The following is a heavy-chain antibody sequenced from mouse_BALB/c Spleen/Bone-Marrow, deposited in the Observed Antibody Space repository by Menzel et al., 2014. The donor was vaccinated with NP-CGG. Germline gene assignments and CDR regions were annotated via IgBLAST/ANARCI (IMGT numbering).Heavy chain of an antibody. CDR3: ARGGDSLLRLRSMDY. V-gene: IGHV5-12*02. CDR1: GFTFSDYH. Sequence: DVHLVESGGGLVQPGGSLKLSCATSGFTFSDYHMYWVRQTPEKRLEWVAYISNGGGSTYYPDTVKGRFTISRDNAKNTLYLQMSRLKSEDTAMYYCARGGDSLLRLRSMDYWGQGTSVTVSS. D-gene: IGHD1-2*01. J-gene: IGHJ4*01. CDR2: ISNGGGST.